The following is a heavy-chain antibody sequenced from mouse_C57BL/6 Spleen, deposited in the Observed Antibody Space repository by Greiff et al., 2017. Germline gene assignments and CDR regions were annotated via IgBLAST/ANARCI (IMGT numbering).Heavy chain of an antibody. CDR3: SRRGEGICYHSRDY. J-gene: IGHJ4*01. CDR2: IYPGSGST. CDR1: GYNLNSYW. Sequence: VQLQQPGAELVKPGASVKMSCKASGYNLNSYWITWVKQRPGQGLAWIGGIYPGSGSTNYNAKFQRKDNMTGDTSSSTAYMQLSSLTSEDSAFYYCSRRGEGICYHSRDYWGQGTSVTVSS. V-gene: IGHV1-55*01.